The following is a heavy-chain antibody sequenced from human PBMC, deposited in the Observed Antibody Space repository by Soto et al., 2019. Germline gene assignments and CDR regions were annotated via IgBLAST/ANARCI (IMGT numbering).Heavy chain of an antibody. V-gene: IGHV3-64*04. CDR3: ARHYYGSGSYQYYYYYGMDV. CDR2: ISSNGGST. D-gene: IGHD3-10*01. Sequence: GGSLRLSCSASGFTVSSYAMHWVRQAPGKGLEYVSAISSNGGSTYYADSVKGRFTISRDNSKNTLYLQMSSLKASDTAMYYCARHYYGSGSYQYYYYYGMDVWGQGTTVTVSS. J-gene: IGHJ6*02. CDR1: GFTVSSYA.